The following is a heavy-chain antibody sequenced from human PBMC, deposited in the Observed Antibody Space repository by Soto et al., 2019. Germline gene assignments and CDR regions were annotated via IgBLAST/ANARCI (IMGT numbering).Heavy chain of an antibody. J-gene: IGHJ5*02. V-gene: IGHV3-11*01. CDR2: ISSTSSTP. CDR1: GFPFSDSY. D-gene: IGHD6-6*01. CDR3: ARGQQLVANWLDP. Sequence: GGSLRLSCAASGFPFSDSYMAWIRQAPGKGLEEIATISSTSSTPYYADSVKGRFTISRDNAQNSLYLEMNNLRAEDTAVYYCARGQQLVANWLDPWGQGILVTVSS.